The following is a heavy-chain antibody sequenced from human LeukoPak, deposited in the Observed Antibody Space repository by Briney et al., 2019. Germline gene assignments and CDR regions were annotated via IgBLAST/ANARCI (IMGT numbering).Heavy chain of an antibody. CDR3: ANYRFDY. CDR1: GFTFSSYG. D-gene: IGHD3-16*02. J-gene: IGHJ4*02. V-gene: IGHV3-30*18. CDR2: ISYDGSNK. Sequence: GRSLRLSCAASGFTFSSYGMHWVRQAPGKGLEWVAVISYDGSNKYYADSVKGRFTISRDNSKNTLYLQMNSLRAEDTAVYYCANYRFDYWGQGTLVTVSS.